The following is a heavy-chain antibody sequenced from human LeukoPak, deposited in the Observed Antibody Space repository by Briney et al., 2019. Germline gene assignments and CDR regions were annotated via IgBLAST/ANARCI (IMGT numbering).Heavy chain of an antibody. CDR2: INPNSGGT. CDR1: GYTFTGYY. CDR3: ARDYSYYDFWSGETFDY. J-gene: IGHJ4*02. D-gene: IGHD3-3*01. V-gene: IGHV1-2*02. Sequence: ASVKVSCKASGYTFTGYYMHWVRQAPGQGLEWMGWINPNSGGTNYAQKFQGRVTMTRDTSISTAYMELSRLRSDDTAVYYCARDYSYYDFWSGETFDYWGQGTLVTVSS.